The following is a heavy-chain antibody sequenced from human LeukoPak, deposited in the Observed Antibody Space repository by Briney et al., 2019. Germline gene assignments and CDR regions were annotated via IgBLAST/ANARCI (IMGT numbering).Heavy chain of an antibody. D-gene: IGHD6-13*01. CDR3: ASGRQLGY. Sequence: GGSLRLSCAASGFTFSNYWMSWVRQAPGKELEWVANIKEDGSEKYYVDSVKGRFTISRDNARNSLYLQMNSLRAEDTAVYYCASGRQLGYWGQGTLVAVSS. J-gene: IGHJ4*02. CDR1: GFTFSNYW. CDR2: IKEDGSEK. V-gene: IGHV3-7*01.